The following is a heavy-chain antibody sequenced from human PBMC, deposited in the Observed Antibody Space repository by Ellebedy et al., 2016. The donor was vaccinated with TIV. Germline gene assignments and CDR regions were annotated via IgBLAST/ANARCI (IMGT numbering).Heavy chain of an antibody. D-gene: IGHD1-14*01. CDR3: AKGGFRNWFDP. CDR2: ISPSGDSI. J-gene: IGHJ5*02. V-gene: IGHV3-23*01. CDR1: GFTFSSCA. Sequence: GESLKISCAASGFTFSSCAMTWVRQAPGKGLEWVSAISPSGDSIYYADSVKGRFTISRDNSKNTLYLQMNSLRVEDTAIYYCAKGGFRNWFDPWGQGTLVTVSS.